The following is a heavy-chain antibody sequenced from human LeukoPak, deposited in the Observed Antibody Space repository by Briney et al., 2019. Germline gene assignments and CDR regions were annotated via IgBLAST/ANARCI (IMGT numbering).Heavy chain of an antibody. CDR2: IDPSDAYT. V-gene: IGHV5-10-1*01. Sequence: GESLKISWKGSGSRFTSYWISWVRQMPGKGLEWMGRIDPSDAYTNYRPSFQGHVPIPADKSISTAYLQWSSLKASDTAMYYCARRGHCGGGSCYIDYWGQGSLVTVSS. CDR3: ARRGHCGGGSCYIDY. CDR1: GSRFTSYW. J-gene: IGHJ4*02. D-gene: IGHD2-15*01.